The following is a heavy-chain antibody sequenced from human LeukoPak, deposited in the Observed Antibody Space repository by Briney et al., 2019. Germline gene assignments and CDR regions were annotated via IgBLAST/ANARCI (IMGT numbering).Heavy chain of an antibody. CDR2: IRGSGDNT. CDR1: GFTFSSYS. V-gene: IGHV3-23*01. Sequence: GGSLRLSWAASGFTFSSYSMSWVRQPPGKGLGWVSVIRGSGDNTLCADPVTGRLTISQHNSKNTLYLQFSSLRDEDTAVYYCAKDLGYYTSASPCLRSIDVWGQGTTVTVSS. J-gene: IGHJ6*02. D-gene: IGHD2-2*01. CDR3: AKDLGYYTSASPCLRSIDV.